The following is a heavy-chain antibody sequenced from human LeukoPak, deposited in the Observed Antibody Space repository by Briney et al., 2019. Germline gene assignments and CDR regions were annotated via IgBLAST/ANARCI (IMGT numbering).Heavy chain of an antibody. D-gene: IGHD6-13*01. J-gene: IGHJ4*02. CDR2: INHSGST. CDR3: ARLPQVAAARVFDY. Sequence: SETLSLTCGVYGDSLSGQYWSWIRQPPGKGLEWIGEINHSGSTNYNPSLKSRVTISVDTSKNQFSLKLSSVTAADTAVYYCARLPQVAAARVFDYWGRGTLVTVSS. V-gene: IGHV4-34*01. CDR1: GDSLSGQY.